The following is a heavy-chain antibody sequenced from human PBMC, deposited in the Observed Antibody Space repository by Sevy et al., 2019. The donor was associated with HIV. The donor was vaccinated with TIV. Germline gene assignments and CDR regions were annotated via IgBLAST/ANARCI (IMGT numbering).Heavy chain of an antibody. V-gene: IGHV4-39*01. Sequence: SETLSLTCTVSGGSISSSSYYWGWIRQPPGKGLEWIGSIYYSGSTYYNPSLKSRVTISVDTSKNQFSLKLSSVTAADTAVYYCARQRGSSWYVAFDIWGLGTMVTVSS. CDR2: IYYSGST. CDR1: GGSISSSSYY. D-gene: IGHD6-13*01. CDR3: ARQRGSSWYVAFDI. J-gene: IGHJ3*02.